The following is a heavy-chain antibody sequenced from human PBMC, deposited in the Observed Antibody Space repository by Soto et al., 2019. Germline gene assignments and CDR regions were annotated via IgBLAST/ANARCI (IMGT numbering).Heavy chain of an antibody. V-gene: IGHV4-39*01. D-gene: IGHD3-22*01. CDR1: GGSISSSSYY. CDR2: IYYSGST. J-gene: IGHJ1*01. Sequence: QLQLQESGPGLVKPSETLSLTCTVSGGSISSSSYYWGWIRQPPGKGLEWIGSIYYSGSTYYNPSLKRRVTISVDTSKNQFSLKLSSVTAADTAVYYCARGYYDSSGYYFSEYFQHWGQGTLVTVSS. CDR3: ARGYYDSSGYYFSEYFQH.